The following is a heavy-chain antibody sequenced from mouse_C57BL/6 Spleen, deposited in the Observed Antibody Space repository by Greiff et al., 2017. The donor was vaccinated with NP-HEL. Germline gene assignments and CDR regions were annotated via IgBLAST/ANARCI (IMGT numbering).Heavy chain of an antibody. J-gene: IGHJ2*01. D-gene: IGHD1-1*01. V-gene: IGHV1-80*01. CDR1: GYAFSSYW. CDR3: ARDGSSFYYFDY. CDR2: IYPGDGDT. Sequence: VQLQQSGAELVKPGASVKISCKASGYAFSSYWMNWVKQRPGKGLEWIGQIYPGDGDTNYNGKFKGKATLTADKSSSTAYMQLSSLTSEDSAVYFCARDGSSFYYFDYWGQGTTLTVSS.